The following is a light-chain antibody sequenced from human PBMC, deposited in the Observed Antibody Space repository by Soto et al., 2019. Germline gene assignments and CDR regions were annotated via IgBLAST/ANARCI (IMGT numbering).Light chain of an antibody. CDR1: QRISTY. Sequence: DIQMTQSPSSLSASVGDTVTITCRASQRISTYLNWYQQKPGRAPKLVISAASTLQSGVPTRFSGDGYGTDFTLTISSLQPEDIATYFCQQSSSTLGTFGQGTRV. CDR3: QQSSSTLGT. CDR2: AAS. V-gene: IGKV1-39*01. J-gene: IGKJ1*01.